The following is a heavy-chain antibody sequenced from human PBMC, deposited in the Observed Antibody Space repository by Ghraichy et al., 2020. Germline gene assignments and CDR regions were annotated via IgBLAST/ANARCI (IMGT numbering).Heavy chain of an antibody. D-gene: IGHD1/OR15-1a*01. Sequence: LSLTCAASGFTLGSYWMHWVRQAPGKGLVWVSRINSDGSTTSYADSVKGRFTISRDNAKNTLYLQMNSLRAEDTAVYYCARPPGTQGYYGMDVWGQGTTGTVAS. CDR2: INSDGSTT. V-gene: IGHV3-74*01. CDR1: GFTLGSYW. J-gene: IGHJ6*02. CDR3: ARPPGTQGYYGMDV.